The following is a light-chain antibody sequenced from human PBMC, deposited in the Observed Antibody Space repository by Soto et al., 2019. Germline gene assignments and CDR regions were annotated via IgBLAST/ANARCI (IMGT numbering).Light chain of an antibody. CDR1: SPNIGSNT. CDR3: AAWDDSLNGVV. J-gene: IGLJ2*01. CDR2: SNN. V-gene: IGLV1-44*01. Sequence: QSVLTQPPSASGTPGQRVTISCSGSSPNIGSNTVNWYQQLPGTSPKLHIYSNNQRPSGVADLFYGSKSGTSASLAISGLQSEYEADYYCAAWDDSLNGVVFGGGTKLTVL.